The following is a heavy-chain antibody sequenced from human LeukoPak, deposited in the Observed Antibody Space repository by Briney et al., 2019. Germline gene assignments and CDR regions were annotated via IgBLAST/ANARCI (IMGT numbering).Heavy chain of an antibody. CDR2: IYPGDSDT. D-gene: IGHD4-17*01. V-gene: IGHV5-51*01. J-gene: IGHJ6*02. Sequence: RGESLKISCKGSGYSFTNYGIGWVRQMPGKGLEWMGIIYPGDSDTRYSPSFQGQVTISADKSISTAYLQWSSLKASDTAMYYCGMNYGDYPDSPNGSYYYYGMDVWGQGTTVTVSS. CDR3: GMNYGDYPDSPNGSYYYYGMDV. CDR1: GYSFTNYG.